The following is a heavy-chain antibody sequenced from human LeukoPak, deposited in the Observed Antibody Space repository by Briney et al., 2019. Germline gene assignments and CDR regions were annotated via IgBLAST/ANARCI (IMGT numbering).Heavy chain of an antibody. Sequence: SETLSLTCSVCGSSISSDYYGGWVRQPPGKGLEWIGSIKHRGRSYYNPSLKSRVTISVDTSKNQFSLQLSSVTAADTAVYYCARVVGATSIDYWGQGILVTVSS. CDR2: IKHRGRS. D-gene: IGHD2-15*01. J-gene: IGHJ4*02. V-gene: IGHV4-38-2*02. CDR3: ARVVGATSIDY. CDR1: GSSISSDYY.